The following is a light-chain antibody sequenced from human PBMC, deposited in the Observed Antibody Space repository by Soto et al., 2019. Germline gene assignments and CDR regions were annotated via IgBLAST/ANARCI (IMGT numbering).Light chain of an antibody. CDR1: QSISNW. CDR2: KAS. Sequence: DIQMTQSPSTLSASVGDRVTITCRASQSISNWLAWYQQRPGNAPNLLIYKASSLEGGVPSRFSGSGSGTDFTPTISRLQPDDFATYYCQQYNTSPWTFGQGTRVEIK. CDR3: QQYNTSPWT. V-gene: IGKV1-5*03. J-gene: IGKJ1*01.